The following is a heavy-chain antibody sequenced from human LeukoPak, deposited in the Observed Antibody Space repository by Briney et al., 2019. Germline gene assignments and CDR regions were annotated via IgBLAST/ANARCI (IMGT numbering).Heavy chain of an antibody. CDR1: GFTFSSYG. Sequence: AGGSLRLSCAASGFTFSSYGMHWVRQAPGKGLEWVAFIRYDGSNKYYADSVKGRFTISRDNSKNTLYLQMNSLRAEDTAVYYCARERAATSGMDVWGQGTTITVSS. CDR3: ARERAATSGMDV. J-gene: IGHJ6*02. CDR2: IRYDGSNK. V-gene: IGHV3-30*02. D-gene: IGHD5-12*01.